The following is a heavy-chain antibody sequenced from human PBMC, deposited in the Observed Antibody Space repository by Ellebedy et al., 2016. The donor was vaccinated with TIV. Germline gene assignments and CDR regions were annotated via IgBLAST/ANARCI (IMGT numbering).Heavy chain of an antibody. V-gene: IGHV5-51*01. CDR3: AKTTSSYDSSGYRYWYFDL. D-gene: IGHD3-22*01. Sequence: GESLKISCKGSGYSFTNYWIGWVRQMPGKGLEWMGIICPGDSDTRYSPSFQGQVTISADKSISTAYLQWSSLKASDTAMYYCAKTTSSYDSSGYRYWYFDLWGRGTLVTVSS. CDR2: ICPGDSDT. CDR1: GYSFTNYW. J-gene: IGHJ2*01.